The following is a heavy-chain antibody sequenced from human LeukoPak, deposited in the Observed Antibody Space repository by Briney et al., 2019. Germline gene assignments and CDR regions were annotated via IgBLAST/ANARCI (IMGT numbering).Heavy chain of an antibody. D-gene: IGHD3-10*01. CDR3: ARAGTDWSYFDY. CDR2: ISYDDTNK. Sequence: GGSLRLSCAASGFTFSNYALHWVRQAPGKGLEWVAVISYDDTNKYYVDSVKGRFTISRDNSKNTLYLQMNSLRAEDTAVYYCARAGTDWSYFDYWGQGTLVTVSS. CDR1: GFTFSNYA. J-gene: IGHJ4*02. V-gene: IGHV3-30*04.